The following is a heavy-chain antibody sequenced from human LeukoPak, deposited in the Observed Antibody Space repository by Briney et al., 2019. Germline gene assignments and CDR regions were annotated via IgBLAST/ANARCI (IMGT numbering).Heavy chain of an antibody. D-gene: IGHD1-1*01. CDR2: ISWNSGSI. V-gene: IGHV3-9*01. Sequence: PGGSLRLSCAASGFTFDDYAMHWVRQAPGKGLEWVSGISWNSGSIGYADSVKGRFTISRDNAKNSLYLQMNSLRAEDTALYYCARDGGGTLLGYYYYGMDVWGQGTTVTVSS. CDR1: GFTFDDYA. J-gene: IGHJ6*02. CDR3: ARDGGGTLLGYYYYGMDV.